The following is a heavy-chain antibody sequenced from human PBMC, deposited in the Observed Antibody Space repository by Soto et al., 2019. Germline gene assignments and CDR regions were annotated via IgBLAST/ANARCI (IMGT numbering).Heavy chain of an antibody. CDR1: GFTFSSYA. CDR2: ISGSGGST. J-gene: IGHJ4*02. Sequence: EVQLLESGRGLVQPGGSLRLSCAASGFTFSSYAMSCVRQAPGKGLEWVSAISGSGGSTYYADSVKGRFTISRDNSQNTLYLQMNSLRAEDTAVYYCANRSAWQWLVRGDYFDYWGPGTLVTVSS. D-gene: IGHD6-19*01. CDR3: ANRSAWQWLVRGDYFDY. V-gene: IGHV3-23*01.